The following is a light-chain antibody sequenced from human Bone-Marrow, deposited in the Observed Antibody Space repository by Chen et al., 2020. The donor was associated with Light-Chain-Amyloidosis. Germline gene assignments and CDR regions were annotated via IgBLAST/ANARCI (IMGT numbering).Light chain of an antibody. Sequence: EIVLTQSPGTLSLSPGERANLSCRASQTISSNYLTWYQQKFGQAPRLLIYGSSSRATGIPDRFTGSGSGTEFTLTINRLEPEDFAMYYCQQYGTSPLTFGGGPRWRSN. J-gene: IGKJ4*01. V-gene: IGKV3-20*01. CDR2: GSS. CDR3: QQYGTSPLT. CDR1: QTISSNY.